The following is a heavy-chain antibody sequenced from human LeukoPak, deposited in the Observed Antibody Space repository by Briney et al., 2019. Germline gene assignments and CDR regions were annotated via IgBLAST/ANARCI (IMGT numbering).Heavy chain of an antibody. V-gene: IGHV1-2*02. Sequence: GASVKVSCKASGYTFTGYYMHWVRQAPGQGLEWMGWINPNSGGTNYAQKFQGRVTMTRDTSISTAYMELSRLRSDDTAVYYCARARSSLMITFGGVIGMDVWGQGTTVTVSS. CDR2: INPNSGGT. CDR3: ARARSSLMITFGGVIGMDV. D-gene: IGHD3-16*01. CDR1: GYTFTGYY. J-gene: IGHJ6*02.